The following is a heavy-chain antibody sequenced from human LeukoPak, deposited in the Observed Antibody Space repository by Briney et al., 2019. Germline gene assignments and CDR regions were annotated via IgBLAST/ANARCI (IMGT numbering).Heavy chain of an antibody. CDR3: AKDSDTTIVKHFDY. CDR2: IRFDGTNE. D-gene: IGHD5-18*01. CDR1: GFTFSNYG. V-gene: IGHV3-30*02. J-gene: IGHJ4*02. Sequence: GGSLRLSFAAPGFTFSNYGRHWVRQAPARGLRGVAFIRFDGTNEHYADPVKGRFIVSRDNSKNTLYLQMNSLRPEDTAVYYCAKDSDTTIVKHFDYWGQGTLVTVSS.